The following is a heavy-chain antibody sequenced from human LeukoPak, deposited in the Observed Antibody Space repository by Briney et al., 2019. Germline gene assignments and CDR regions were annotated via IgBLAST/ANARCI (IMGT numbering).Heavy chain of an antibody. CDR3: ASDSVVTALGIDY. J-gene: IGHJ4*02. CDR1: GFTFSNYW. V-gene: IGHV3-74*01. CDR2: IDTDGSIT. Sequence: PGGSLRLSCTASGFTFSNYWMHWVRHAPGRGLVWVSRIDTDGSITTYADSVKGRFTISRDNAKNTLYLQMNSLRAEDTAVYYCASDSVVTALGIDYWGQGTLVTVSS. D-gene: IGHD5-18*01.